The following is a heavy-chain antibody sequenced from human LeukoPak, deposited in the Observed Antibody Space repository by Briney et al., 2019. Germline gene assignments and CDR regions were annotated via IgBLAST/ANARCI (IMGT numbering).Heavy chain of an antibody. J-gene: IGHJ4*02. Sequence: RASVKVSCKASGYTFTGYAMHWVRQAPGQGLEWMGWIKPNSGDTNYAQKFQGRVTMTRDTSISTAYMELSSLRSDDTAVYFCAPFYCCGGTRYFVYWGQGALVTVSS. D-gene: IGHD2-15*01. CDR2: IKPNSGDT. V-gene: IGHV1-2*02. CDR3: APFYCCGGTRYFVY. CDR1: GYTFTGYA.